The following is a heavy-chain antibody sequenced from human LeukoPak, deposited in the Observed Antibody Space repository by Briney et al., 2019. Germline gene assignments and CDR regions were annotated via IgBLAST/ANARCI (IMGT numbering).Heavy chain of an antibody. J-gene: IGHJ5*02. D-gene: IGHD3-3*01. CDR1: GGSISSGGYY. CDR2: IYYSGST. CDR3: ARGYDFWSGPLNWFDP. Sequence: SETLSLTCTVSGGSISSGGYYWSWIRQRPGKGLEWIGYIYYSGSTYYNPSLKSRVTISVDTSKNQFSLKLSSVTAADTAVYYCARGYDFWSGPLNWFDPWGQGTLVTVSS. V-gene: IGHV4-31*03.